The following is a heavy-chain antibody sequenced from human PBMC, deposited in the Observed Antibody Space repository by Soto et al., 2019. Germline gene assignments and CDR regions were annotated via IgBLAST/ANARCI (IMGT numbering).Heavy chain of an antibody. V-gene: IGHV3-73*02. CDR3: TRPGTAS. J-gene: IGHJ4*02. CDR2: IRSKANSYAR. Sequence: EVQLVESGGGLVQPGGSLKLSCAASGFTFSGSAMHWVRQASGKGLEWVGRIRSKANSYARAYAASVKGRFTISRDDSKNTAYMQMNSLKTEDTAVYYCTRPGTASWGQGTLVTVSS. D-gene: IGHD1-26*01. CDR1: GFTFSGSA.